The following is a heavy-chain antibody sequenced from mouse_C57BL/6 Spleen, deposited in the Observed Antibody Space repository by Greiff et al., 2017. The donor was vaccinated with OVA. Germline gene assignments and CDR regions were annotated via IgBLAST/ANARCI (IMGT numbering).Heavy chain of an antibody. V-gene: IGHV1-4*01. J-gene: IGHJ2*01. CDR2: INPSSGYT. D-gene: IGHD4-1*01. Sequence: VQLQQSGAELARPGASVKMSCKASGYTFTSYTMHWVKQRPGQGLEWIGYINPSSGYTKYNQKFKDKATLTADKSSSTAYMQLSSLTAEDSAVYYCAPGPNWDYWGQGTTLTVSS. CDR1: GYTFTSYT. CDR3: APGPNWDY.